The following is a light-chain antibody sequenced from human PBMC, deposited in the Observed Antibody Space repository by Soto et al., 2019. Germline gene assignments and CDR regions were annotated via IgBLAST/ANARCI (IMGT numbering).Light chain of an antibody. V-gene: IGKV2-28*01. Sequence: DIVVTQSPLSLPVSPGEPASISCRASRSLLHSNGYNYLDWYLQKPGQSPQLLIYLGSNRDSGVPDRFSGSGSGTDFTLKISRVEAHDVGVYYCMQSVQAPRTFGQGTQVQIK. CDR3: MQSVQAPRT. CDR2: LGS. J-gene: IGKJ1*01. CDR1: RSLLHSNGYNY.